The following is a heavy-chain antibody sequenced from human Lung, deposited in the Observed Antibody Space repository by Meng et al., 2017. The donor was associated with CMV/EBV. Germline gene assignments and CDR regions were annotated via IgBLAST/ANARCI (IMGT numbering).Heavy chain of an antibody. D-gene: IGHD6-19*01. CDR3: ARDAGTIAVSGIGDY. CDR2: ISAYNGDT. CDR1: GYFFTKYG. J-gene: IGHJ4*02. V-gene: IGHV1-18*01. Sequence: ASVKVSCNSSGYFFTKYGVNWMRQAPGQGPEWMGWISAYNGDTMYAPKVQGRVTMTTDTSTSTAYMELRGLRSDDTAVYYCARDAGTIAVSGIGDYWGQGTLVTVSS.